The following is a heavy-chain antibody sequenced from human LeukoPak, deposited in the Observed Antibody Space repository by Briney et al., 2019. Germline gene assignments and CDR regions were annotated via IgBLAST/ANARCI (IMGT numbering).Heavy chain of an antibody. J-gene: IGHJ6*02. V-gene: IGHV3-7*01. CDR1: GFSFSSYW. D-gene: IGHD2-2*02. CDR3: ARDHCSSSSCYTYYGMEL. CDR2: INQDRSEK. Sequence: GGSLRLSCAASGFSFSSYWMTWVRQVPGKGLEWVANINQDRSEKSYVDSVKGRFTISRDNAKNSLYLQMNSLRAEDTAVYYCARDHCSSSSCYTYYGMELWGQGTTVTVSS.